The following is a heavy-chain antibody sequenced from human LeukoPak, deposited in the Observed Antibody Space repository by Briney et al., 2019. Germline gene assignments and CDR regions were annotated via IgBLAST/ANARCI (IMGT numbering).Heavy chain of an antibody. Sequence: GASVKVSCKASGYTFTGYYMHWVRQAPGQGLEWMGWINPKSGGTNYAQKFQGRVTLTRDTSISTAYMELSRLTSDDTAVYYCAREQQLVLDYFDYWGQGTLVTVSS. J-gene: IGHJ4*02. CDR1: GYTFTGYY. CDR3: AREQQLVLDYFDY. CDR2: INPKSGGT. D-gene: IGHD6-13*01. V-gene: IGHV1-2*02.